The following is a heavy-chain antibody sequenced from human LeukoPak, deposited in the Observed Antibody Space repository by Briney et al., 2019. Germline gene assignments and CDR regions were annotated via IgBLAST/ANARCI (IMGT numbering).Heavy chain of an antibody. V-gene: IGHV7-4-1*02. Sequence: ASVKVSCKASGYTVTSYAMNWVRQAPGQGLEWMGWINTNTGNPTYAQGFTGRFVFSLDTSVSTAYLQISSLKAEDTAVYYCARERAARVVLGIDDYWGQGTLVTVSS. D-gene: IGHD7-27*01. J-gene: IGHJ4*02. CDR2: INTNTGNP. CDR1: GYTVTSYA. CDR3: ARERAARVVLGIDDY.